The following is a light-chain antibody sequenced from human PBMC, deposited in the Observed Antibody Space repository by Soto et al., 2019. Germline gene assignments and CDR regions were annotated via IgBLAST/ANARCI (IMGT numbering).Light chain of an antibody. CDR1: QNLLYSSDNKDY. Sequence: DIVMTQSPDSLAVSLGERATINCKSSQNLLYSSDNKDYLAWYRQKPGQPPKLLIYWASTRESGVPGRFSGSGSGTDFTLTISSLQAEDVAVYYCQQYYSTPPTFGQGTKVEIK. J-gene: IGKJ1*01. V-gene: IGKV4-1*01. CDR3: QQYYSTPPT. CDR2: WAS.